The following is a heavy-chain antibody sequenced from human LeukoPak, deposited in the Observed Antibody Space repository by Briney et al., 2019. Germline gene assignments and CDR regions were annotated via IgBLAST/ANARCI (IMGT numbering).Heavy chain of an antibody. D-gene: IGHD6-13*01. V-gene: IGHV1-69*06. CDR2: IIPIFGTA. J-gene: IGHJ5*02. Sequence: SVKVSCKASGGTFSSYAISWVRQAPGQGLEWMGGIIPIFGTANYAQKFQGRVTITADKSTSTAYMELSSLRSEDTAVYYCARDTYKYSSSLGWFDPWGQGTLVTVSS. CDR1: GGTFSSYA. CDR3: ARDTYKYSSSLGWFDP.